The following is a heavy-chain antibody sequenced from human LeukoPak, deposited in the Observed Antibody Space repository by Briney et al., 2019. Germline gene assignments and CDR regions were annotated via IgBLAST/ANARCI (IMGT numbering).Heavy chain of an antibody. J-gene: IGHJ5*02. CDR1: GFTFSSYSMN. CDR2: IYDSGST. Sequence: GSLRLSCAASGFTFSSYSMNWVRQPPGKGLEWIGSIYDSGSTYYNPSLKSRVTISVDTSKNQFSLKLNSVTAADTAVYYCAGHYGPWGQGTLVTVSS. CDR3: AGHYGP. D-gene: IGHD3-10*01. V-gene: IGHV4-39*01.